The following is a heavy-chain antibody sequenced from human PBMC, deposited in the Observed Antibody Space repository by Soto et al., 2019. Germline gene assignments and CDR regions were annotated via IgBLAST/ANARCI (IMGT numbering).Heavy chain of an antibody. Sequence: SETLSLTCTVSGGSVNSDNYYWSWIRQPPGKGLEWIGYIYHTGRTNYNPSLESRITISLDTSKNQFSLTLSSVTAADTALFYCAREFSNTPEAFDSWGQGALVTVSS. V-gene: IGHV4-61*01. CDR3: AREFSNTPEAFDS. J-gene: IGHJ4*02. D-gene: IGHD3-3*02. CDR2: IYHTGRT. CDR1: GGSVNSDNYY.